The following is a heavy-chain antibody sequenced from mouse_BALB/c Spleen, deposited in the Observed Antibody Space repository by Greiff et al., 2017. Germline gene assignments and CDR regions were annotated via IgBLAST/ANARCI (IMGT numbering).Heavy chain of an antibody. CDR3: AREGTTVVADY. CDR2: INPYNDGT. J-gene: IGHJ2*01. CDR1: GYTFTSYV. Sequence: EVQLQQSGPELVKPGASVKMSCKASGYTFTSYVMHWVKQKPGQGLEWIGYINPYNDGTKYNEKFKGKATLTSDKSSSTAYMELSSLTSEDSAVYYCAREGTTVVADYWGQGTTLTVSS. D-gene: IGHD1-1*01. V-gene: IGHV1-14*01.